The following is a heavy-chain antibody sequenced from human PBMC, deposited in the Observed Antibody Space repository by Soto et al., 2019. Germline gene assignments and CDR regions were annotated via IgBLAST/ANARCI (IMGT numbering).Heavy chain of an antibody. J-gene: IGHJ5*01. Sequence: QMQLVQSGAEVKKPGSSVKISCKASGGTFGNLGISWLRQAPGQGLEWMGGTIPIFDTPHHAEKFRDRVTITADATTTAYLELTSLTSADTATYYCARDREDGSGTKYNWFDSWGQGTLVTVSS. CDR2: TIPIFDTP. D-gene: IGHD3-10*01. V-gene: IGHV1-69*01. CDR3: ARDREDGSGTKYNWFDS. CDR1: GGTFGNLG.